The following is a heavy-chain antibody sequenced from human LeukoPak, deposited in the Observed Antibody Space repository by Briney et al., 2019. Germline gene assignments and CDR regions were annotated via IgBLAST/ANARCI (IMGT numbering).Heavy chain of an antibody. J-gene: IGHJ4*02. V-gene: IGHV4-38-2*02. CDR2: ISHSGST. CDR1: GHSIDNRYY. CDR3: ARRSSSGYYPPDY. Sequence: LETLSLTCTVSGHSIDNRYYWGWIRQPPGKGLEWIGSISHSGSTYYTPSLKSRVAISLDTSKNQFSLKLTSVTAADTAVYYCARRSSSGYYPPDYWGQGTLVTDSS. D-gene: IGHD3-22*01.